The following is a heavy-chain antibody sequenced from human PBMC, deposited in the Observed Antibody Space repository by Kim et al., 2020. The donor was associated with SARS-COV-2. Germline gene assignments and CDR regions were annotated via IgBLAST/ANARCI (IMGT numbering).Heavy chain of an antibody. CDR1: GYTFTSYY. CDR2: INPSGGST. D-gene: IGHD3-10*01. Sequence: ASVKVSCKASGYTFTSYYMHWVRQAPGQGLEWMGIINPSGGSTSYAQKFQGRVTMTRDTSTDTVYMELSSLRSEDTTVYYCARAHQVEGAVRGVIKATYGMDVWGQGTTVTVSS. J-gene: IGHJ6*02. V-gene: IGHV1-46*01. CDR3: ARAHQVEGAVRGVIKATYGMDV.